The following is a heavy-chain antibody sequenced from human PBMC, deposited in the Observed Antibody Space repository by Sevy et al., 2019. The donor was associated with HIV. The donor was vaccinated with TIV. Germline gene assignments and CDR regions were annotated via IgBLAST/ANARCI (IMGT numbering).Heavy chain of an antibody. V-gene: IGHV3-7*03. D-gene: IGHD2-2*01. J-gene: IGHJ6*02. CDR3: ARDCSSTSCLWGLDV. CDR2: IKVDGSEK. CDR1: GFTFRSYW. Sequence: GGSLRLSCAVSGFTFRSYWMSWVRQAPGKGLEWVAHIKVDGSEKYHVDSLKGRFTISNDNAKNSLFLQMNSLRVEDTAVYYCARDCSSTSCLWGLDVWGQGTAVTVSS.